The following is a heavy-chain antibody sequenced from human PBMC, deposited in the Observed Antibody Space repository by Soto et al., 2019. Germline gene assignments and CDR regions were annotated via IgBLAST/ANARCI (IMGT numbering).Heavy chain of an antibody. D-gene: IGHD3-10*01. CDR1: GFTFSSYS. CDR3: ARDPLWSGAFDI. V-gene: IGHV3-21*01. J-gene: IGHJ3*02. Sequence: GGSLRLSCAASGFTFSSYSMNWVRQAPGKGLEWVSSISSSSSYIYYADSVKGRFTISRDSAKNSLYLQMNSLRAEDTAVYYCARDPLWSGAFDIWGQGTMVTVSS. CDR2: ISSSSSYI.